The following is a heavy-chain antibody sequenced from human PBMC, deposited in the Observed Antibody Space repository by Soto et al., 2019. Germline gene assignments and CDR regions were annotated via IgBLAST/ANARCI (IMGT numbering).Heavy chain of an antibody. D-gene: IGHD2-15*01. J-gene: IGHJ5*02. Sequence: QVHLVQSGAEVKKPGASVKVSCKASGYRFTKYYIHWVRQAPGQGLEWVGVIDPSGGSTTYAQNFQGRVTMTRDTSTSTVYMELSSLRSEDTAVCYCASHCSFSCSDWIDPWGQGTRVTVSS. CDR3: ASHCSFSCSDWIDP. CDR1: GYRFTKYY. V-gene: IGHV1-46*03. CDR2: IDPSGGST.